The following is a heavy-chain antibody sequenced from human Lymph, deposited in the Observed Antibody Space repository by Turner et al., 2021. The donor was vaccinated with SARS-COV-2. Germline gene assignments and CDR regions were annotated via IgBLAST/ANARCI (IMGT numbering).Heavy chain of an antibody. Sequence: EVQLVESGGGLGNPGGSLRPSCAASGFTFSSYSMNWVRQAPGKGREVVSSISSSSSDIYYADSVKGRFTISRDNAKNSLYLQMNSLRAEDTAVYYCARDIWRKSGYCDYWGQGTLVTVSS. D-gene: IGHD2-2*03. V-gene: IGHV3-21*01. CDR1: GFTFSSYS. CDR3: ARDIWRKSGYCDY. CDR2: ISSSSSDI. J-gene: IGHJ4*02.